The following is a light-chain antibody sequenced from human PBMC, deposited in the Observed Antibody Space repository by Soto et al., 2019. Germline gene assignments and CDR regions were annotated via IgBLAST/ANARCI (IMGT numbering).Light chain of an antibody. CDR3: AAWDDSLNAL. Sequence: QSVLTQPRSASRTPGLRITISCSGNSSSIGNNPVNRYQQLPGAAPEFLIYINDQRPSGVPDRFSGSKSGTSASLAISGLQPEDEADYYCAAWDDSLNALFGTGTKGTVL. CDR2: IND. J-gene: IGLJ1*01. V-gene: IGLV1-44*01. CDR1: SSSIGNNP.